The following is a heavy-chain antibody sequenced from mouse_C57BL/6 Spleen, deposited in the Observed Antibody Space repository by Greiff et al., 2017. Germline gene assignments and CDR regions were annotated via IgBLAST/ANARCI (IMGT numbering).Heavy chain of an antibody. CDR1: GYTFTSYW. Sequence: QVQLQQPGAELVMPGASVKLSCKASGYTFTSYWMHWVKQRPGQGLEWIGEIDPSDSYTNYNQKFKGKSTLTVDKSSSTAYMQLSSLTSEDSAVYYCARRAIYYDYDRGFDYWGQGTTLTVSS. CDR2: IDPSDSYT. V-gene: IGHV1-69*01. D-gene: IGHD2-4*01. J-gene: IGHJ2*01. CDR3: ARRAIYYDYDRGFDY.